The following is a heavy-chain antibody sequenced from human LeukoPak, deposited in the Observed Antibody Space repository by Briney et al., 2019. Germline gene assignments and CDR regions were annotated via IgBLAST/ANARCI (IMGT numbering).Heavy chain of an antibody. Sequence: GGSLRLSCAASGFTFSSYWMSWVRQAPGKGLEWVSSISGSGGRTHYTDSVKGRFTISRDNSKNTLYLQMNSLRAEDTAVYYCATPPTVTRNYWGQGTLVTVSS. CDR3: ATPPTVTRNY. CDR1: GFTFSSYW. CDR2: ISGSGGRT. D-gene: IGHD4-17*01. V-gene: IGHV3-23*01. J-gene: IGHJ4*02.